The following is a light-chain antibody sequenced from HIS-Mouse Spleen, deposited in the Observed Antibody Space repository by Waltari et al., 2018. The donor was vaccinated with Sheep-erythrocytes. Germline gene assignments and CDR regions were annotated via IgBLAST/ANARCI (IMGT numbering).Light chain of an antibody. V-gene: IGLV1-47*01. CDR3: AAWDDSLSGNWV. J-gene: IGLJ3*02. Sequence: QSVLTQPPSASGTPGQRVTISCSGSSSNLGSNYVYWYQQLPGPAPKLLSYRNNQRPSGVPDRFSGSKSGTSASLAISGLRSEDEADYYCAAWDDSLSGNWVFGGGTKLTVL. CDR1: SSNLGSNY. CDR2: RNN.